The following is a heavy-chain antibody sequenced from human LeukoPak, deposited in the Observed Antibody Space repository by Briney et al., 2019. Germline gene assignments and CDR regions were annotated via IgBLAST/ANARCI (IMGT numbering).Heavy chain of an antibody. CDR3: ARLGYYCSSTSCYPMVYYYYYYMDV. CDR2: IYPGDSDT. J-gene: IGHJ6*03. CDR1: GYSFTSYW. D-gene: IGHD2-2*01. V-gene: IGHV5-51*01. Sequence: GESLKISCKGSGYSFTSYWIGWVRQLPGKGLEWMGIIYPGDSDTRYRPSFQGQVTISADKSISTAYLQWSSLKASDTAMYYCARLGYYCSSTSCYPMVYYYYYYMDVWGKGTTVTVSS.